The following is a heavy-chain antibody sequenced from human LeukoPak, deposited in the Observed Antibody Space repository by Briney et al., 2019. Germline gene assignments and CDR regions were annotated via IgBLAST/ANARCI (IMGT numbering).Heavy chain of an antibody. CDR2: IYTSGST. CDR3: ARDQRSVAGPFDY. CDR1: GGSISSSSYY. J-gene: IGHJ4*02. Sequence: PSETLSLTCTVSGGSISSSSYYWSWIRQPAGKGLEWIGRIYTSGSTNYNPSLKSRVTMSVGTSKNQFSLKLSSVTAADTAVYYCARDQRSVAGPFDYWGQGTLVTVSS. V-gene: IGHV4-61*02. D-gene: IGHD6-19*01.